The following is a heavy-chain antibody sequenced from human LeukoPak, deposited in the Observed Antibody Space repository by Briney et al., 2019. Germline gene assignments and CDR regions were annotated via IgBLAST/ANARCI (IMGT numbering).Heavy chain of an antibody. D-gene: IGHD3-9*01. J-gene: IGHJ4*02. V-gene: IGHV4-4*07. CDR1: GGSISSYY. CDR3: ARDSSYYDILTGYLPSGYFDY. CDR2: IYTSGGT. Sequence: SETLSLTCTVSGGSISSYYWSWIRQPAGKGLEWIGRIYTSGGTNYNPSLKSRVTMSVDTSKNQFSLKLSSVTAADTAVYYCARDSSYYDILTGYLPSGYFDYWGQGTLVTVSS.